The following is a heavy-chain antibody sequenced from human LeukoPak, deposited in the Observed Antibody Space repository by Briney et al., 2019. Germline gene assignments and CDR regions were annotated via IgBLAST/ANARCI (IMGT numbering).Heavy chain of an antibody. Sequence: GGSLRLSCAASGFTVSSNYMSWVRQAPGKGLEWVSVIYSGGTTYYSDSVKGRFTISRDNAKNSLYLQMNSLRAEDTAVYYCARPPGDYWGQGTLVTVSS. V-gene: IGHV3-53*01. CDR1: GFTVSSNY. CDR2: IYSGGTT. J-gene: IGHJ4*02. CDR3: ARPPGDY.